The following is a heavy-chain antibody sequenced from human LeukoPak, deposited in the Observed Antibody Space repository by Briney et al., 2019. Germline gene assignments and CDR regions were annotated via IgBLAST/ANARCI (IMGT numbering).Heavy chain of an antibody. CDR2: ISGSSTYI. D-gene: IGHD1-14*01. CDR3: ARGAGARALDY. CDR1: GFTFSSSS. V-gene: IGHV3-21*06. Sequence: PGGSLRLSCTGSGFTFSSSSMNCVRQAPGKGLEWVSSISGSSTYIYYADSVKGRFTISRDNAKSSLYLQMTSLSAGDTAVYYCARGAGARALDYWGQGTLVTVSS. J-gene: IGHJ4*02.